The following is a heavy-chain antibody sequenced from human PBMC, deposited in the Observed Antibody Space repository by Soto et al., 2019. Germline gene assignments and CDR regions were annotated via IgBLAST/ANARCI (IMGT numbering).Heavy chain of an antibody. J-gene: IGHJ4*02. CDR3: ASPTYYYGSGSSAPLDY. V-gene: IGHV3-74*01. D-gene: IGHD3-10*01. CDR1: GFIFSSYW. Sequence: GGSLRLSCAASGFIFSSYWMHWVRQGPGKGLVWVSRINGDGSTTTYADSVKGRFTISRDNAKSTLYLQMNSLRAEDTAVYYCASPTYYYGSGSSAPLDYWGQGTLVTVSS. CDR2: INGDGSTT.